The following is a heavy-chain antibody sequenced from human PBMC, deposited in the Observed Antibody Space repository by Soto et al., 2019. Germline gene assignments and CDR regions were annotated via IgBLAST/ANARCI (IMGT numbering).Heavy chain of an antibody. J-gene: IGHJ6*02. D-gene: IGHD3-22*01. CDR1: GGSISSYY. CDR2: IYYSGST. Sequence: PSETLSLTCTVSGGSISSYYWSWIRQPPGKGLEWIGYIYYSGSTNYNPSLKSRGTISVDTSKNQFSLKLSSVTAADTAVYYCARDPGSGYYDSSGNSYYYGMDAWGQGTTVTVSS. V-gene: IGHV4-59*01. CDR3: ARDPGSGYYDSSGNSYYYGMDA.